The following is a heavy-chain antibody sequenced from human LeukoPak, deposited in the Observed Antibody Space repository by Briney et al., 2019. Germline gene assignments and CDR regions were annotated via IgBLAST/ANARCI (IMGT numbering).Heavy chain of an antibody. J-gene: IGHJ4*02. CDR3: AINYSSSWRFDC. V-gene: IGHV4-4*07. CDR1: GGPISSYY. Sequence: SETLSLTCTVSGGPISSYYWSWIRQPAGEGLEWIGRIYTSGSTNYNPSLKSRVTMSVDTSKNQFSLKLSSVTAADTAVYYCAINYSSSWRFDCWGQGTLVTVSS. D-gene: IGHD6-13*01. CDR2: IYTSGST.